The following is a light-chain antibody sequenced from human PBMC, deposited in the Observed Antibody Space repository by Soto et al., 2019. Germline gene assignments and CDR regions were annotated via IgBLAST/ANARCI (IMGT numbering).Light chain of an antibody. CDR2: LGS. Sequence: DIVMTQSPLYLPVTPGEPAPISCRSSQSLLHRTGDTHLDCYLQKPGKAPQLLIYLGSNRASVVPDMCSGSGAGTDFTLKISRVEADDVGIYYCMQGLQPPLTFGGGTKVEIK. V-gene: IGKV2-28*01. CDR3: MQGLQPPLT. J-gene: IGKJ4*01. CDR1: QSLLHRTGDTH.